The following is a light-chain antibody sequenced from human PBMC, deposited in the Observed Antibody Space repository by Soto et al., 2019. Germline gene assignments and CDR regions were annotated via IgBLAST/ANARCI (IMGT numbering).Light chain of an antibody. V-gene: IGKV3-20*01. Sequence: EIVLTQAPATLSLSPGERATLSCRASQSISSSYLAWYQQKPGQAPRLLIYGASSRATGIPDRLSGSGSGKDFTLTINRLEPEDFAVYYCQQYGSSSTFGQGTRLEIK. J-gene: IGKJ5*01. CDR3: QQYGSSST. CDR1: QSISSSY. CDR2: GAS.